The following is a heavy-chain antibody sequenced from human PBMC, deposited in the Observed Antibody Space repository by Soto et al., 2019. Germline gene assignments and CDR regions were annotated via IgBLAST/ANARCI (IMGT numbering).Heavy chain of an antibody. V-gene: IGHV1-3*04. J-gene: IGHJ4*02. D-gene: IGHD1-26*01. CDR1: GYTFTDYA. Sequence: GASVKVSCKPSGYTFTDYAIHWVRQAPGHSLEWLGWVDTGNGNTKYSQNFQDRLTITRDTFARTTAMELNSLNSGDTALYYCARGAKWDPRGVEAQQDDYFDYWGRGTLVTV. CDR3: ARGAKWDPRGVEAQQDDYFDY. CDR2: VDTGNGNT.